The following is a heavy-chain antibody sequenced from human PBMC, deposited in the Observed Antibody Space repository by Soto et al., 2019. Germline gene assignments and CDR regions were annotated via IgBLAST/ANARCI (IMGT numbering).Heavy chain of an antibody. CDR1: GFTFSSYW. Sequence: GGSLRLSCAATGFTFSSYWMSWVRQAPGKGLEWVANIKQDGSEKYYVDSVKGRFTISRDNAKNSLYLQMNSLRAEDTAVYYCARIGFLQWSGFDYWGQGTLVTVSS. D-gene: IGHD4-4*01. V-gene: IGHV3-7*05. J-gene: IGHJ4*02. CDR2: IKQDGSEK. CDR3: ARIGFLQWSGFDY.